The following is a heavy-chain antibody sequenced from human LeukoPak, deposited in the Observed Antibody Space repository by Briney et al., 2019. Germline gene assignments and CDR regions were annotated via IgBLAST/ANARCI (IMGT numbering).Heavy chain of an antibody. CDR2: INHSGST. CDR3: ARLAAAGPYYYYYYMDV. D-gene: IGHD6-13*01. CDR1: GGSFSGYY. V-gene: IGHV4-34*01. Sequence: SETLSLTCAVYGGSFSGYYWSWIRQPPGKGLEWIGEINHSGSTNYNPSLKSRVTISVDTSKNQFSLKLSSVTAADTAVYYCARLAAAGPYYYYYYMDVWGKGTTVTVSS. J-gene: IGHJ6*03.